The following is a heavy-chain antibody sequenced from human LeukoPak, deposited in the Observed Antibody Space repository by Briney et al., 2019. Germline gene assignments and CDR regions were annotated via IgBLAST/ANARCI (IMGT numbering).Heavy chain of an antibody. CDR2: IYYNAST. CDR1: RGSISDYY. D-gene: IGHD3-10*01. CDR3: ARDRRDMVRGINLVRQYNYYYYMDV. V-gene: IGHV4-59*01. J-gene: IGHJ6*03. Sequence: SATLSLTRTVSRGSISDYYSSWTRQPPGDGLEWVAYIYYNASTNYNPSLKSRVTISVDTSKNQFSLKLSSVTAADTAVYYCARDRRDMVRGINLVRQYNYYYYMDVWGKGTTVTISS.